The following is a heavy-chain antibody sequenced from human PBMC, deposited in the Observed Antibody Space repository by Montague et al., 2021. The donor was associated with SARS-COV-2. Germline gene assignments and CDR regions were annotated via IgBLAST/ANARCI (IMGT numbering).Heavy chain of an antibody. Sequence: SETLSLTCTVSGGSISSYYWSWIWQPPGKGLEWIGYIYYSGSTNNNPYLRSRVNITVDTSKNQSSLKLSLVTAADTAVYYCARGSGWMGNAFDIWGQGTMVTVSS. CDR1: GGSISSYY. J-gene: IGHJ3*02. D-gene: IGHD6-19*01. V-gene: IGHV4-59*01. CDR2: IYYSGST. CDR3: ARGSGWMGNAFDI.